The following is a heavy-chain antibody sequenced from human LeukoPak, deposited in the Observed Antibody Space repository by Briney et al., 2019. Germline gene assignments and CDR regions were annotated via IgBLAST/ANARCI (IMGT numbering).Heavy chain of an antibody. CDR3: ASQVLPWGIDY. CDR1: GFTFSSYS. Sequence: GALRLSCAASGFTFSSYSMNWVRQAPGKRLEWVSSISSSSSYIYYADSVKGRFTISRDNAKNSLYLQMNSLRAEDTAVYYCASQVLPWGIDYWGQGTLVTVSS. J-gene: IGHJ4*02. D-gene: IGHD7-27*01. V-gene: IGHV3-21*01. CDR2: ISSSSSYI.